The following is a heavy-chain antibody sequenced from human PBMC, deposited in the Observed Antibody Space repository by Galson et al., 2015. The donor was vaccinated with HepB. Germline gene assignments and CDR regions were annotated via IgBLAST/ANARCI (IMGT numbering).Heavy chain of an antibody. Sequence: SLRLSCAASGFTFSNFAIHWVRQAPGKGLEWVAVISYDGYNSYYADSMKGRFTISRDNSKSTLYLQMHSLSTEDTAVYYCAKEIGPRQALDYWGQGTLVTVSA. V-gene: IGHV3-30-3*01. CDR1: GFTFSNFA. J-gene: IGHJ4*02. CDR3: AKEIGPRQALDY. CDR2: ISYDGYNS.